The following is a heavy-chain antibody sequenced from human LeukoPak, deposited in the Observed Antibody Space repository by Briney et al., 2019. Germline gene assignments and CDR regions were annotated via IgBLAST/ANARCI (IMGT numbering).Heavy chain of an antibody. Sequence: SETLSLTCTVSGYSISSGYYWGWIRQPPGKGLEWIGSILQSGSTYQNPSLKSRLTISVDTSKNQFSLKLSSVTAADTAVYYCAREFYYDSSGYSNWFDPWGQGTLVTVSS. D-gene: IGHD3-22*01. CDR3: AREFYYDSSGYSNWFDP. CDR2: ILQSGST. CDR1: GYSISSGYY. J-gene: IGHJ5*02. V-gene: IGHV4-38-2*02.